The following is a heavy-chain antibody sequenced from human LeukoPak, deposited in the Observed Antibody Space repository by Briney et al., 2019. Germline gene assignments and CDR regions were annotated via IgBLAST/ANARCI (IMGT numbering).Heavy chain of an antibody. D-gene: IGHD6-6*01. J-gene: IGHJ4*02. CDR2: ISDNGGST. Sequence: PGGSLRLSCAASGSTFSTYAMHWVRQAPGKGLEYVSTISDNGGSTFYANSVKGRFTISRDNSKNTLCLQMGSLRPEDMAVYYCARALIAARPDSLFDYWGQGTLVTVSS. CDR1: GSTFSTYA. V-gene: IGHV3-64*01. CDR3: ARALIAARPDSLFDY.